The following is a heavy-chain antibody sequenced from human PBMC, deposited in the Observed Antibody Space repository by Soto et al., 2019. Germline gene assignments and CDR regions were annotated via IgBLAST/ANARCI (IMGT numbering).Heavy chain of an antibody. Sequence: QITLNESGPTVVRPTETLTLTCRFSGFSLTTSGVGVGWIRQSPGKAPEWLALIYWDDDKRYSASLKIRLTITKDTSKNLVVLKVSDLDPTDTATYYCAHRVLRTVFGLVTTTAIYFDFWCQGTTVAVSS. CDR3: AHRVLRTVFGLVTTTAIYFDF. V-gene: IGHV2-5*02. J-gene: IGHJ4*02. CDR1: GFSLTTSGVG. CDR2: IYWDDDK. D-gene: IGHD3-3*01.